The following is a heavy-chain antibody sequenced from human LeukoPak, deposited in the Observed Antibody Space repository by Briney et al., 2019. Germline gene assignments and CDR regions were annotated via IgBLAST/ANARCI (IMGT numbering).Heavy chain of an antibody. J-gene: IGHJ4*02. CDR1: GYTFTGYY. Sequence: ASVKVSCKASGYTFTGYYMHWVRQAPGQGLEWMGWINPNSGGTNYAQKFQGRVTMTRDTSISTAYMELSRLRSDDTAVYYCAGDSDSSSWYGRRYYFDYWGQGTLVTVSS. CDR2: INPNSGGT. D-gene: IGHD6-13*01. V-gene: IGHV1-2*02. CDR3: AGDSDSSSWYGRRYYFDY.